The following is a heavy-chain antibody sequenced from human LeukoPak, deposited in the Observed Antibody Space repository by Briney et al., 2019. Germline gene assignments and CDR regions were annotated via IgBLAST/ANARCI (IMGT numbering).Heavy chain of an antibody. J-gene: IGHJ5*02. D-gene: IGHD2-21*01. CDR2: ISSSGATI. CDR3: ARGPGFASSWFDP. V-gene: IGHV3-11*01. CDR1: GFIFSDYY. Sequence: SLRLSCAASGFIFSDYYMSWIRQAPGKGLEWVSYISSSGATIHYADSVKGRFTMSRDNAKNSLYLQMNSLRAEDTAVYYCARGPGFASSWFDPWGQGNLVTVSS.